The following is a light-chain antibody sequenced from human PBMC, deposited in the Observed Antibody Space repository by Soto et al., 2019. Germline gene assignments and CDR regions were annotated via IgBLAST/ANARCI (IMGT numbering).Light chain of an antibody. CDR1: QSVSTY. J-gene: IGKJ5*01. Sequence: NVVTKSRATLSLSPGKRATLSVRCSQSVSTYLAWYQQRPGQAPRLLIYDASYRATDIPPRFSGSGSGTDFTLTISSLEPEDFAVYCCQQRRSWPPTINFGKGTRRAIK. V-gene: IGKV3-11*01. CDR2: DAS. CDR3: QQRRSWPPTIN.